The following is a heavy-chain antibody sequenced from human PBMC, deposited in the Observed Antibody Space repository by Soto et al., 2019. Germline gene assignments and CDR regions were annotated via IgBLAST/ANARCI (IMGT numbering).Heavy chain of an antibody. Sequence: QVQLVESGGGVVQPGRSLRLSCAASGFTFSSYSMHWVRQAPGKGLEWVAVISYDGSNKYYADSVKGRFTISRDNSKNTLYLQMNSLRAEDTAVYYCAKDRFLEWLASSYFDYWGQGTLVTVSS. CDR1: GFTFSSYS. J-gene: IGHJ4*02. V-gene: IGHV3-30*18. D-gene: IGHD3-3*01. CDR2: ISYDGSNK. CDR3: AKDRFLEWLASSYFDY.